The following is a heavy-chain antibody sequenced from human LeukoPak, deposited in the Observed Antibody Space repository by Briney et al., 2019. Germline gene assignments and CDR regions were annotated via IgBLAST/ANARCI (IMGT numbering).Heavy chain of an antibody. CDR2: IHTSGTT. CDR3: ARGDLYDGGGRNWFDP. J-gene: IGHJ5*02. V-gene: IGHV4-4*07. Sequence: SETLSLTCTGSGDSMSSFYWRFIRQPAGKGLELIGSIHTSGTTWYNASLKSRVAMSVDTSKNQFSLRLTSVTAADTAVYYCARGDLYDGGGRNWFDPWGQGTLVTVSS. D-gene: IGHD3-16*01. CDR1: GDSMSSFY.